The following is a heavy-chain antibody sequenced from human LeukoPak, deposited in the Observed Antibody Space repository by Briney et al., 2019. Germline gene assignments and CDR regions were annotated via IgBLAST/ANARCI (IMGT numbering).Heavy chain of an antibody. D-gene: IGHD4-17*01. Sequence: SVKVSCKASGGTFSSYAISWVRQAPGQGLEWMGGIIPIFGTANYAQKFQGRVTITTDESTSTAYMELSSPRSEDTAVYYCARVRTPGGDYGNNWFDPWGQGTLVTVSS. CDR2: IIPIFGTA. CDR1: GGTFSSYA. J-gene: IGHJ5*02. CDR3: ARVRTPGGDYGNNWFDP. V-gene: IGHV1-69*05.